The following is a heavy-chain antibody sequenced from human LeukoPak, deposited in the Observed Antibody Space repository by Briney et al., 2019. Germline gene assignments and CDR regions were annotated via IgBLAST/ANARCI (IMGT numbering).Heavy chain of an antibody. J-gene: IGHJ4*02. Sequence: ASVKVSCKASGGTFSSYAISWVRQAPGQGLEWMGWISAYNGNTNYAQKLQGRVTMTTDTSTSTAYMELRSLRSEDTAVYYCARVCRSGQGPYFDYWGQGTLVTVSS. CDR3: ARVCRSGQGPYFDY. D-gene: IGHD7-27*01. CDR1: GGTFSSYA. V-gene: IGHV1-18*01. CDR2: ISAYNGNT.